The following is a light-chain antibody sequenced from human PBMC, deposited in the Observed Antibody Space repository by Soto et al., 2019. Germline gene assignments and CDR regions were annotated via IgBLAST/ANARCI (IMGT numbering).Light chain of an antibody. Sequence: QAVVTQPPSVSGAPGQRVTISCTGSSSNIGAGYDVHWYQQLPGTAPKLLIYGNSNRPSGVPDRFSGSKSGTSASLAITGLQAEDEADYSCQSYDSSLSGSRVFGTGTKLTVL. V-gene: IGLV1-40*01. CDR1: SSNIGAGYD. J-gene: IGLJ1*01. CDR3: QSYDSSLSGSRV. CDR2: GNS.